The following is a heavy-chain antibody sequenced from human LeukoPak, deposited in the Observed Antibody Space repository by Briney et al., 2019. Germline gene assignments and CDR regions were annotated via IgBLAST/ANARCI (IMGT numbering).Heavy chain of an antibody. CDR2: IYYSGST. D-gene: IGHD4-23*01. CDR3: ARDYGGNSGLDY. V-gene: IGHV4-59*01. CDR1: GGSISSYY. Sequence: NPSETLSLTCTVSGGSISSYYWSWIRQPPGKGLEWIGYIYYSGSTNYNPSLKSRVTISVDTSKNQFSLKLSSVTAADTAVYYCARDYGGNSGLDYWGQGTLVTVSS. J-gene: IGHJ4*02.